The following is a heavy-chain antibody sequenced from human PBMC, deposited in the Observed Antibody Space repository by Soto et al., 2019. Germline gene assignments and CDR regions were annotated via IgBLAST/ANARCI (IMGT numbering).Heavy chain of an antibody. Sequence: ASVKVSCKTSGYTFSTSGISWVRQAPGQGLEWVGWIRPDNGNTKSAQRLQGRVTLTTDTSASTAYMELRSLTSDDTAMYYCARDTESNRYNDWGQSTLVTVSS. V-gene: IGHV1-18*01. D-gene: IGHD1-20*01. CDR3: ARDTESNRYND. CDR1: GYTFSTSG. J-gene: IGHJ1*01. CDR2: IRPDNGNT.